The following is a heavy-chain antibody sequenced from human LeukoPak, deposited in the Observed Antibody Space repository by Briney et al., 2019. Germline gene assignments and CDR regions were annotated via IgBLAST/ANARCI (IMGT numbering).Heavy chain of an antibody. CDR1: GASITRYV. Sequence: SETLSLTCTVSGASITRYVFNWIRQPPGNELEWIGYSSPGGRPNYNPSLKSRVSISIDTSKNQFSLKLTSATAADTAVYYCARGDDYKSTLFDYWGQGTLVTVSS. J-gene: IGHJ4*02. D-gene: IGHD5-12*01. CDR2: SSPGGRP. V-gene: IGHV4-59*01. CDR3: ARGDDYKSTLFDY.